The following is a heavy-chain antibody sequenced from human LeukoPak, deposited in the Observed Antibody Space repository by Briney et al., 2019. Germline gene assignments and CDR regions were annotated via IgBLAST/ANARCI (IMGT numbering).Heavy chain of an antibody. Sequence: GGSLWLSCAASGFTFRNYVIHWVRQAPGKGLEWVAVTSSDLNVKLYADSVKGRFTISRDNPRSTLYLQMNSLRPEDTAIYYCAREGYYGSGSPPSLYFDYWGQGTLVTVSS. V-gene: IGHV3-30-3*01. CDR2: TSSDLNVK. J-gene: IGHJ4*02. D-gene: IGHD3-10*01. CDR3: AREGYYGSGSPPSLYFDY. CDR1: GFTFRNYV.